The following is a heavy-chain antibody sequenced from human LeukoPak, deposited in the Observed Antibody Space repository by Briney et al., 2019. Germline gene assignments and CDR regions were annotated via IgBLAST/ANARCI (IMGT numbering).Heavy chain of an antibody. CDR2: ISYDGSNK. CDR3: ARVGEMATFDY. V-gene: IGHV3-30-3*01. Sequence: GGSLRLFCAASGFTFSSYAMHWVRQAPGKGLEWVAVISYDGSNKYYADSVKGRFTISRDNSKNTLYLQMNSLRAEDTAVYYCARVGEMATFDYWGQGTLVTVSS. J-gene: IGHJ4*02. D-gene: IGHD5-24*01. CDR1: GFTFSSYA.